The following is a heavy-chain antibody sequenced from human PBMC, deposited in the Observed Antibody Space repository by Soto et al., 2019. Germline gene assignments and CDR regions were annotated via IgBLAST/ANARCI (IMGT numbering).Heavy chain of an antibody. Sequence: QVQLVESGGGLVRPGGSLRLSWAASGFTFSDYYMSWIRQAPGKGLEWVSYISRSGSTICYADSVKGRFTISRDNAKNSLYLQMNSLRAEDSAVYYCARDSGPSARGNYYYYMDVWGKGTTVTVSS. J-gene: IGHJ6*03. CDR2: ISRSGSTI. CDR3: ARDSGPSARGNYYYYMDV. V-gene: IGHV3-11*01. CDR1: GFTFSDYY.